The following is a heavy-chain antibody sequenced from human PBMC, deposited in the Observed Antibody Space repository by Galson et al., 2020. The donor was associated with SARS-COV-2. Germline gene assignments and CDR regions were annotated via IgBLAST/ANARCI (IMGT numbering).Heavy chain of an antibody. Sequence: TGGSLRLTCAASGFTFSSYAMSWVRHAPGKGLEWVSAISGSGGSTYYADSVKGRFTISRDNSKNTLYLQMNSLRAEDTAVYYCAKDLGGYLDYWGQGTLVTVSS. V-gene: IGHV3-23*01. J-gene: IGHJ4*02. CDR3: AKDLGGYLDY. CDR1: GFTFSSYA. CDR2: ISGSGGST. D-gene: IGHD3-22*01.